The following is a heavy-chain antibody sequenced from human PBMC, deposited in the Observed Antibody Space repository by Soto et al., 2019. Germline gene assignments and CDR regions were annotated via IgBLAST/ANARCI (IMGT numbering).Heavy chain of an antibody. CDR1: GYTFTGFY. V-gene: IGHV1-2*04. Sequence: QVQLVQSGAEVKKPGASVKVSCKASGYTFTGFYMHWVRQAPGQGLEWMGWINPKSGDTEYAQNFKGWVTMTSDTSISTAYMELSRLKSDDTAVYYCASGGSTGTREFDYWGQGTLVSVSS. D-gene: IGHD4-17*01. J-gene: IGHJ4*02. CDR2: INPKSGDT. CDR3: ASGGSTGTREFDY.